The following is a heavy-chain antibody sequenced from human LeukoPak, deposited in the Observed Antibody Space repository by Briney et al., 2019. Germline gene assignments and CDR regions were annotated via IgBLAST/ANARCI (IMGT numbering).Heavy chain of an antibody. CDR2: TYYRSKWYN. CDR1: GDSVSSNSAA. V-gene: IGHV6-1*01. D-gene: IGHD3-22*01. Sequence: SQTLSLTFAISGDSVSSNSAAWNWIRQSPSRGLEWLGRTYYRSKWYNDYAVSVKSRITINPDTSKNQFSLKLSSVTAADTAVYYCARQVVVITPLYYYYYYMDVWGKGTTVTVSS. J-gene: IGHJ6*03. CDR3: ARQVVVITPLYYYYYYMDV.